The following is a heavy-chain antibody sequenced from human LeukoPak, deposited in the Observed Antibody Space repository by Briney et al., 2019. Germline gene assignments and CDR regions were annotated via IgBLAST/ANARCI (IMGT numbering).Heavy chain of an antibody. D-gene: IGHD5-18*01. Sequence: SETLSLTCTVSGGSISSSSYYWGWIRQPPGMRLEWIGSIYYSGSTYYNPSLKSRVTISVDTSKNQFSLKLSSVTAADTAVYYCARRALWPTPDYWGQGTLVTVSS. CDR1: GGSISSSSYY. CDR3: ARRALWPTPDY. CDR2: IYYSGST. J-gene: IGHJ4*02. V-gene: IGHV4-39*01.